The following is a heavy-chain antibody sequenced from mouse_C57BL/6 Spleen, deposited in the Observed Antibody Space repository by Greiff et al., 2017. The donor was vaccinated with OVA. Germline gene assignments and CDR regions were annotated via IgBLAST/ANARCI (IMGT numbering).Heavy chain of an antibody. CDR1: GYTFTGYW. V-gene: IGHV1-9*01. J-gene: IGHJ2*01. D-gene: IGHD1-1*01. CDR3: ARKNYVGNYFDY. CDR2: ILPGSGST. Sequence: QVQLQQSGAELMKPGASVKLSCKATGYTFTGYWIEWVKQRPGHGLEWIGEILPGSGSTNYNEKFKSKATLTVDKSSSTAYMQRSSLTSEDSAVYYCARKNYVGNYFDYWGQGTTLTVSS.